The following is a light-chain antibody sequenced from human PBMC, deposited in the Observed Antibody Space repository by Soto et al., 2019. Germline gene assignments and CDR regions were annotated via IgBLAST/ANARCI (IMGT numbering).Light chain of an antibody. CDR1: QSVLYSSNNKNY. V-gene: IGKV4-1*01. CDR2: WAS. Sequence: DIVMTQSPDSLAVSLGEATINCKSSQSVLYSSNNKNYLAWYQQKPGQPPKLLIYWASTRESGVPDRFSGSGSGTDFTLTISSLQAEDVAVYYCQQYYSTPLTFGGGTKVEIK. CDR3: QQYYSTPLT. J-gene: IGKJ4*01.